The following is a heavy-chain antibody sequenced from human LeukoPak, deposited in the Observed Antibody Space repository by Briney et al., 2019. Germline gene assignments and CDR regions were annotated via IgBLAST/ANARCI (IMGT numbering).Heavy chain of an antibody. CDR2: INNVGSHI. CDR3: AKGLWQYQLLLFDY. Sequence: GGSLRLSCAASGFTFSNSAMNWVRQAPGKGLEWVSSINNVGSHIYYADSVKGRFTISRDNAKNSLYLQMNSLRAEDTAVYYCAKGLWQYQLLLFDYWGQGTLVTVSS. D-gene: IGHD2-2*01. V-gene: IGHV3-21*01. CDR1: GFTFSNSA. J-gene: IGHJ4*02.